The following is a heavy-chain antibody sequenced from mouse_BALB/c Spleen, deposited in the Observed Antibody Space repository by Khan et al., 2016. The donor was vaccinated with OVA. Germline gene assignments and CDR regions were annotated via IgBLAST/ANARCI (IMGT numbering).Heavy chain of an antibody. V-gene: IGHV1-77*01. Sequence: QMQLEESGAELARPGASVKLSCKASGYSFTDYYINWVKQRTGQGLEWIGEISPGSGATYYNEKFKGKATLTAANSSSKAYIQLSSLTSDASAVYFCARRNYFGYTFAYWGQGTLVTVSA. J-gene: IGHJ3*01. CDR3: ARRNYFGYTFAY. CDR1: GYSFTDYY. D-gene: IGHD1-2*01. CDR2: ISPGSGAT.